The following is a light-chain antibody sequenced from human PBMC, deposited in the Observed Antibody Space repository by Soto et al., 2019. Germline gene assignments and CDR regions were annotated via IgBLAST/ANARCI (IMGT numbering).Light chain of an antibody. CDR3: QQYSDYSLT. CDR1: QSISTW. CDR2: DVS. J-gene: IGKJ2*01. Sequence: DIQMTQSPSTLSASVGDRVTITCRASQSISTWLAWYQQKPGKAPKLLIFDVSSLESGVPSRFSGSGSGSEFTLTISSLQPDDLATYYCQQYSDYSLTFGHGTKLEIK. V-gene: IGKV1-5*01.